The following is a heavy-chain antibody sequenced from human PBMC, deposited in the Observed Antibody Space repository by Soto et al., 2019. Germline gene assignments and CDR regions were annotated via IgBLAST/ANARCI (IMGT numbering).Heavy chain of an antibody. V-gene: IGHV3-23*01. D-gene: IGHD6-19*01. CDR2: ISGSGGTT. CDR1: GFTFSRYD. J-gene: IGHJ4*02. Sequence: GGSLRLSCTASGFTFSRYDMSWVRQAPGKGLEWLSAISGSGGTTNYADSVKGRFTISRDNSKNTLYLQMNSLGAEDTAVYYCARVDSSGWYFDYWGKGALVTFPS. CDR3: ARVDSSGWYFDY.